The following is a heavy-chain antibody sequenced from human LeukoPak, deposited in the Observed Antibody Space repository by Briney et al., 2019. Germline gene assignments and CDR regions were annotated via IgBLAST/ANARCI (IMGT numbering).Heavy chain of an antibody. D-gene: IGHD1-26*01. CDR1: GGSIDNHF. CDR2: IHYSGST. CDR3: ARASGSYSRGAFDI. J-gene: IGHJ3*02. Sequence: SETLSLTCTVSGGSIDNHFWNWIRQPPGKRLEWIGNIHYSGSTNYNPSLKSRVTISVDTSKNQFSLKLSSVTAADTAVYYCARASGSYSRGAFDIWGQGTMVTVSS. V-gene: IGHV4-59*11.